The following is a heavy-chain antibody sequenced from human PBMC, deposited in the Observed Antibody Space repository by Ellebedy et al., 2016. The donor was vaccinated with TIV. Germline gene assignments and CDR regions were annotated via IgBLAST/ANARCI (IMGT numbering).Heavy chain of an antibody. V-gene: IGHV5-51*01. CDR2: IFPGDSDT. CDR3: ARRRGFDYDNSGYAFDV. CDR1: GYSFTSFW. D-gene: IGHD3-22*01. Sequence: GESLKISCKGSGYSFTSFWIGWVRQMPGKGLEWMGIIFPGDSDTRYSPSFQGQVTMSADKSISTAYLQWRRLEASDTAIYYCARRRGFDYDNSGYAFDVWGQGTMVTVSS. J-gene: IGHJ3*01.